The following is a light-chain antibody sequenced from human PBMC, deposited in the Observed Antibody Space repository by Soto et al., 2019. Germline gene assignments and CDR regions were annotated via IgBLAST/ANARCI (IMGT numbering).Light chain of an antibody. CDR2: DVN. CDR1: SSDIGASN. CDR3: YSWNSNSDTHYV. V-gene: IGLV2-14*03. J-gene: IGLJ1*01. Sequence: QSVLTQPASVSGSPGQSITISCTGTSSDIGASNVSWYQQHPGQAPKLMISDVNNRPSGISDRFSGSKSGNTASLTISGLQAEDEADYYCYSWNSNSDTHYVFGTGTKVTVL.